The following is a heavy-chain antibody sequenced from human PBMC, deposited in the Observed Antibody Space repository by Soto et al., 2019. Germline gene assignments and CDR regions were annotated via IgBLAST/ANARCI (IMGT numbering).Heavy chain of an antibody. V-gene: IGHV5-51*01. CDR1: VYSFTSYW. Sequence: GESLKISCKGSVYSFTSYWIGWVRQMPGKGLEWMGIIYPGDSDTRYSPSFQGQFTISADKSISTAYLQWSSLKASDTAMYYCARQRTDCYYDCCGYSACRGFDLWGQGTIFTDS. D-gene: IGHD3-22*01. J-gene: IGHJ3*01. CDR3: ARQRTDCYYDCCGYSACRGFDL. CDR2: IYPGDSDT.